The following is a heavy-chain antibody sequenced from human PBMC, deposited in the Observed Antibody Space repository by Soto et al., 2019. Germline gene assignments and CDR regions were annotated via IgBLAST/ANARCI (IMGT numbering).Heavy chain of an antibody. D-gene: IGHD3-3*01. CDR1: GGSVSSGSYY. J-gene: IGHJ4*02. CDR2: IYYSGST. Sequence: QVQLQESGPGLVKPSETLSLTCTVSGGSVSSGSYYWSWIRQPPGKGLEWIGYIYYSGSTNYNPSLKSRVTISVDTSKNQFSLKLSSVTAADTAVYYCARNNYDFWSGYYRYFYYWGQGTLVTVSS. CDR3: ARNNYDFWSGYYRYFYY. V-gene: IGHV4-61*01.